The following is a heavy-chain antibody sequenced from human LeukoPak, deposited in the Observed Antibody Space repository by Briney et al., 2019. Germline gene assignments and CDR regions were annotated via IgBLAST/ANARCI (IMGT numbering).Heavy chain of an antibody. D-gene: IGHD3-22*01. CDR3: ATTPLRYYYDSSGMLRFDY. CDR2: FDPEDGET. J-gene: IGHJ4*02. CDR1: GYTLTELS. Sequence: ASVKVSCKVSGYTLTELSMHWVRQAPGKGLEWMGGFDPEDGETIYAQKFQGRVTMTEDTSTDTAYMELSSLRSEDTAVYYCATTPLRYYYDSSGMLRFDYWGQGTLVTVSS. V-gene: IGHV1-24*01.